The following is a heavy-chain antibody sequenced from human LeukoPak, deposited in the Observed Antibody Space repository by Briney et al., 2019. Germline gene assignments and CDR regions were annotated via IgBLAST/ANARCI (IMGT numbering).Heavy chain of an antibody. Sequence: ASVKVSCKASGYSFTSYGITWVRQAPGQGLEWMGWISPYNGNTKYIQKLQGRVTMTTDTFTKTVYMELTTLRSDDTAVYYCATTWVRSPNKMDHWGQGTLVTFSS. CDR1: GYSFTSYG. V-gene: IGHV1-18*01. CDR3: ATTWVRSPNKMDH. J-gene: IGHJ4*02. CDR2: ISPYNGNT. D-gene: IGHD2/OR15-2a*01.